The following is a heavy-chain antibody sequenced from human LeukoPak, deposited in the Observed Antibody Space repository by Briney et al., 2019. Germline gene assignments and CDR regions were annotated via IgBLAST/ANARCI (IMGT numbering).Heavy chain of an antibody. V-gene: IGHV4-59*01. Sequence: KPSETLSLTCTVSGGSISSYYWSWIRQPPWKGLEWIGYIYYSGSTNYNPSLKSRVTISVDTSKNQFSLKLSSVTAADTAVYYCARGVGMRGIPAAIAAFDIWGQGTMVTVSS. J-gene: IGHJ3*02. CDR1: GGSISSYY. CDR2: IYYSGST. CDR3: ARGVGMRGIPAAIAAFDI. D-gene: IGHD2-2*01.